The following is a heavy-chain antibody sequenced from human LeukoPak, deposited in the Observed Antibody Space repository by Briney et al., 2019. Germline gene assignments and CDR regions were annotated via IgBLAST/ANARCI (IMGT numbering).Heavy chain of an antibody. CDR2: IYSDNT. D-gene: IGHD3-10*01. CDR3: ARVRRFLGVRGVMSGQDYYYYMDV. J-gene: IGHJ6*03. CDR1: GFTVSSNS. V-gene: IGHV3-53*01. Sequence: GGSLRLSCTVSGFTVSSNSMSWVRQAPGKGLEWVSFIYSDNTHYSDSVKGRFTISRDNSKNTLYLQMNSLRAEDTAVYYCARVRRFLGVRGVMSGQDYYYYMDVWGKGTTVTISS.